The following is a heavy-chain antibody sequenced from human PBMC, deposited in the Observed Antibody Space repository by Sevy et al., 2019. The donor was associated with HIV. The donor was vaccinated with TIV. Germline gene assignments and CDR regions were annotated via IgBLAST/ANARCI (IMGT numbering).Heavy chain of an antibody. CDR1: GGSISSYY. J-gene: IGHJ1*01. CDR3: ARGPHYYDSSGYYFEYFQH. D-gene: IGHD3-22*01. V-gene: IGHV4-4*07. CDR2: IYSSGST. Sequence: SETLSLTCTVSGGSISSYYWSWIRQPAGKGLEWIGRIYSSGSTNCNPSLKSRVTMSVDTSKNQFSLKLSSVTAADTAVYYSARGPHYYDSSGYYFEYFQHWGQGTLVTVSS.